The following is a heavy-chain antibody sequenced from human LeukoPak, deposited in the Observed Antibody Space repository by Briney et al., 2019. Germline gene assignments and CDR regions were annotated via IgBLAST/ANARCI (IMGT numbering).Heavy chain of an antibody. V-gene: IGHV5-51*01. D-gene: IGHD3/OR15-3a*01. Sequence: GESLKISCKGSGYNFTIYWIGWVRQMPGKGLEWMGIIYPGDSDTRYSPSFQGQVTISADKSISTAYLQWSSLKASDTAMYYCAIFDFPVGEIDNWFDPWGQGTQVTVFS. CDR1: GYNFTIYW. CDR2: IYPGDSDT. J-gene: IGHJ5*01. CDR3: AIFDFPVGEIDNWFDP.